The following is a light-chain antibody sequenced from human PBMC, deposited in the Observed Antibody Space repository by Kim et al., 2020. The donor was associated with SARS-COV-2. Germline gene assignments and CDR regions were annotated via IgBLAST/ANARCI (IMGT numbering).Light chain of an antibody. J-gene: IGKJ4*01. CDR2: GAS. CDR3: QQYHSSLT. V-gene: IGKV3-20*01. Sequence: LSPGETATLSCRASQSGSGNYLAWYQQKPGQAPRLLIHGASSRATGIPDRFSGSASGTDFILTISRLEPEDFAVYYCQQYHSSLTFGGGTKVDIK. CDR1: QSGSGNY.